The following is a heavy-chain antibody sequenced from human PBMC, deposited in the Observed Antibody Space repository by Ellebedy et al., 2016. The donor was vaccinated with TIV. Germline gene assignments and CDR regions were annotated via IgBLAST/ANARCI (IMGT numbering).Heavy chain of an antibody. D-gene: IGHD4-23*01. CDR2: IKSDGISI. V-gene: IGHV3-74*01. Sequence: GESLKISCAASGFTFSSYWMHWVRQAPGKGLVWVSRIKSDGISITYADSVKGRFTISRDNAKNTLYLQMNSLRAEDTAVYYCARGEEYGGNQLGYWGQGTLVTVSS. CDR3: ARGEEYGGNQLGY. CDR1: GFTFSSYW. J-gene: IGHJ4*02.